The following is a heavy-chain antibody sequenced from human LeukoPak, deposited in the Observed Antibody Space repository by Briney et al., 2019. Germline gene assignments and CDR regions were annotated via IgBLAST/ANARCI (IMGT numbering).Heavy chain of an antibody. J-gene: IGHJ3*02. CDR3: ARTGDYDFWSGSPGAFDI. CDR1: GSSVSFSGMC. Sequence: ESGPALVAPTQTLTLTYTVSGSSVSFSGMCVSWIRQSPGKALEWLARIDWDGDKFYSTSLKTRLTISKDTSKNQVILTMTNMDPVDAGTYYCARTGDYDFWSGSPGAFDIWGQGTTVTVSS. D-gene: IGHD3-3*01. V-gene: IGHV2-70*17. CDR2: IDWDGDK.